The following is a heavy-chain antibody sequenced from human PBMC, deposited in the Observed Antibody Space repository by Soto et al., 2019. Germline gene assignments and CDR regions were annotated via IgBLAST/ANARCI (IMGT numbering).Heavy chain of an antibody. Sequence: TLSLSCTSRSAAISRYYWRWIRQPPGKGLEWIGYIYYSGSTNYNPSLKSRVTISVDTSKNQFSLKLSSVTAADTAVYYCARGEYGSGSXSDDAFDTRRYGTMVT. J-gene: IGHJ3*02. CDR3: ARGEYGSGSXSDDAFDT. CDR1: SAAISRYY. V-gene: IGHV4-59*01. CDR2: IYYSGST. D-gene: IGHD3-10*01.